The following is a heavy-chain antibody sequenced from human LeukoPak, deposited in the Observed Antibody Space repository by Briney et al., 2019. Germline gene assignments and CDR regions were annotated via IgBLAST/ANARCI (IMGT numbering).Heavy chain of an antibody. V-gene: IGHV4-39*07. CDR2: IYYSGST. Sequence: SETLSLTCTVSGGSISGSSYYWGWIRQPPGKGLEWIGSIYYSGSTYYNPSLKSRVTISVDTSKNQFSLKLSSVTAADTAVYYCARAYDFWSGYLRYGMDVWGQGTTVTVSS. D-gene: IGHD3-3*01. CDR3: ARAYDFWSGYLRYGMDV. J-gene: IGHJ6*02. CDR1: GGSISGSSYY.